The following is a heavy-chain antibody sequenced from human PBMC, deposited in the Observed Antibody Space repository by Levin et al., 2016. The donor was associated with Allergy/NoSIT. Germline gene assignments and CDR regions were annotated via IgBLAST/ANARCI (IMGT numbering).Heavy chain of an antibody. D-gene: IGHD3-10*01. V-gene: IGHV3-30*18. CDR2: ISYDGSNK. J-gene: IGHJ4*02. CDR3: AKDSSSLWFGELSYYFDY. Sequence: VRQMPGKGLEWVAVISYDGSNKYYADSVKGRFTISRDNSKNTLYLQMNSLRAEDTAVYYCAKDSSSLWFGELSYYFDYWGQGTLVTVSS.